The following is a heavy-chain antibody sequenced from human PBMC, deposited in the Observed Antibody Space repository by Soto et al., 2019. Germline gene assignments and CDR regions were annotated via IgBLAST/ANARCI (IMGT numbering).Heavy chain of an antibody. J-gene: IGHJ4*02. CDR1: GFTFSSYE. D-gene: IGHD5-18*01. CDR3: ARDPGGGIQLWLPPYFDY. V-gene: IGHV3-48*03. Sequence: GGSLRLSCAASGFTFSSYEMNWVRQAPGKGLEWVSYISSSGSTIYYADSVKGRFTISRDNAKNSLYLQMNSLRAEDTAVYYCARDPGGGIQLWLPPYFDYWGQGTLVTV. CDR2: ISSSGSTI.